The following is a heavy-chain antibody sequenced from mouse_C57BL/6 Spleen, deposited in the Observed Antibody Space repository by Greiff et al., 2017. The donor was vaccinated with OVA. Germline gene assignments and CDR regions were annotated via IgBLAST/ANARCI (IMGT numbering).Heavy chain of an antibody. V-gene: IGHV1-69*02. CDR3: AISNDTYSAMDY. CDR2: IDPSDSNT. CDR1: GYTFTSYW. J-gene: IGHJ4*01. Sequence: VQLQQPGAELVKPGASVKLSCKASGYTFTSYWMHWVKQRPGQGLEWIGEIDPSDSNTNYNQKFKGKATLTVDTSSSTAYMQLSSLTSEDSAVYSCAISNDTYSAMDYWGQGTSVTVSS.